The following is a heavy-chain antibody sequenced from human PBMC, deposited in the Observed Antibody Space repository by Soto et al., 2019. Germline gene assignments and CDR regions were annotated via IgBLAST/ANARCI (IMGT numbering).Heavy chain of an antibody. D-gene: IGHD6-13*01. Sequence: GGSLRLSCAASGFTFSSYGTHWVRQAPGKGLEWVAVIWYDGSNKYYADSVKGRFTISRDNSKNTLYLQMNSLRAEDTAVYYCARDIAAAGTSYYYYGMDVWGQGTTVTVSS. V-gene: IGHV3-33*01. CDR3: ARDIAAAGTSYYYYGMDV. CDR1: GFTFSSYG. J-gene: IGHJ6*02. CDR2: IWYDGSNK.